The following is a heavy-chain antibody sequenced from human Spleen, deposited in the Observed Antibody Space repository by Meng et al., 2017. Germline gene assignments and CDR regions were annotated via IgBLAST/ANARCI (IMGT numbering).Heavy chain of an antibody. V-gene: IGHV3-23*01. D-gene: IGHD2-15*01. CDR2: ISNHGDT. Sequence: GESLKISCRTSGFTFTNYGMSWVRQAPGKGLEWVATISNHGDTHYADSMMGRFIISRDNSKNTLYLQVSSLRAEDTAMYYCARDCCSEIGPIDYWGQGTLVTVSS. J-gene: IGHJ4*02. CDR3: ARDCCSEIGPIDY. CDR1: GFTFTNYG.